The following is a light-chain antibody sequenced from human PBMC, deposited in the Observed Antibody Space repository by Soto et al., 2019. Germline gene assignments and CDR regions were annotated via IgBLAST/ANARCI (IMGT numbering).Light chain of an antibody. Sequence: EIVLTQSPGTLSLSPGERATLSCRASQSVSSNYLAWYQQKRGQPPRLLIYGASSRATSIPTRFSGRGSGTDFTLTISRLEPEYFAVYYCQQYDTSPRTFGQGTKVEI. V-gene: IGKV3-20*01. J-gene: IGKJ1*01. CDR3: QQYDTSPRT. CDR2: GAS. CDR1: QSVSSNY.